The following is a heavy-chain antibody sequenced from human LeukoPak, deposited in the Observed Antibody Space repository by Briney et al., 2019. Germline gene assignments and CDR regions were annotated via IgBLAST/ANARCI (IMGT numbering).Heavy chain of an antibody. J-gene: IGHJ4*02. CDR1: GSTFISYA. CDR3: AREAYSSSFPTFDY. D-gene: IGHD6-13*01. Sequence: PGGSLRLSCAASGSTFISYAMSWVRQAPGKGLEWVSSISGSGGRTSYADSVQGRFTISRDNAKNSLYLQMNSLRAEDTAVYYCAREAYSSSFPTFDYWGQGTLVTVSS. V-gene: IGHV3-23*01. CDR2: ISGSGGRT.